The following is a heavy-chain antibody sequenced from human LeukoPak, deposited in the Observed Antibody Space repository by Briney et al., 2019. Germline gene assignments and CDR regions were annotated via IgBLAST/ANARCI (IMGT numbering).Heavy chain of an antibody. D-gene: IGHD3-9*01. CDR1: GYSISSGYY. J-gene: IGHJ5*02. CDR2: IYHSGST. CDR3: ARNYDIWGGFDP. Sequence: SETLSLTCAVYGYSISSGYYWGWIRPPPGKGLEWIGSIYHSGSTYYNPSLKSRVTISVDTSKNQFSLKLSSVTAADTAVYYCARNYDIWGGFDPWGQGTLVTVSS. V-gene: IGHV4-38-2*01.